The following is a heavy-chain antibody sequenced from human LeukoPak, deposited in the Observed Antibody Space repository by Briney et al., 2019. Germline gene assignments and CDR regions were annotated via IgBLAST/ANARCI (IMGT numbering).Heavy chain of an antibody. J-gene: IGHJ4*02. D-gene: IGHD4-17*01. CDR1: GFTFSRSW. CDR3: ARHGVYCFDL. CDR2: IKQDGTSK. Sequence: GGSLRLSCAASGFTFSRSWMGWVRQAPGKGLEWVANIKQDGTSKYYVDSVMGRFTISRDNAENSVYLQMNSLSAGDTAVYYCARHGVYCFDLWGRGTGVPVSS. V-gene: IGHV3-7*02.